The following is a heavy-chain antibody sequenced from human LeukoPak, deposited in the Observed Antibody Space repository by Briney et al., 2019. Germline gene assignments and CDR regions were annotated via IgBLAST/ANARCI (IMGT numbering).Heavy chain of an antibody. CDR2: ISYDEKTK. CDR1: GFTFSANG. D-gene: IGHD2-15*01. Sequence: GGSLRLSCAASGFTFSANGMHWVRQAPGKGLEWVAVISYDEKTKYYADSVKGRFTISRDNSRNTLYLEMNSLRAEDTAVYYCAKEYCGGGRCNDDFFDYWGQGTLVTVSS. CDR3: AKEYCGGGRCNDDFFDY. V-gene: IGHV3-30*18. J-gene: IGHJ4*02.